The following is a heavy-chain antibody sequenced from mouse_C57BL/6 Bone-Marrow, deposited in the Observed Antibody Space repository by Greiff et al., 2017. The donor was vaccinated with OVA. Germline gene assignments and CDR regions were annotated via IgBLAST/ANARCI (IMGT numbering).Heavy chain of an antibody. Sequence: VHLVESGAELARPGASVKLSCKASGYTFTSYGISWVKQRTGQGLEWIGEIYPRSGNTYYNEKFKGKATLTADKSSSTAYMELRSLTSEDSAVYFCARVYYGNYVNFDYWGQGTTLTVSS. CDR1: GYTFTSYG. J-gene: IGHJ2*01. CDR3: ARVYYGNYVNFDY. CDR2: IYPRSGNT. V-gene: IGHV1-81*01. D-gene: IGHD2-1*01.